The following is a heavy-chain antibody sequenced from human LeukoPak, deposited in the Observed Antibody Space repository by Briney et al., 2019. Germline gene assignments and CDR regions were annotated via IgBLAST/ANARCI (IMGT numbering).Heavy chain of an antibody. CDR3: ASSRREKASTSIAVAGNDY. J-gene: IGHJ4*02. Sequence: SESVSLTCAVYGWSFSGYYWSWVRQPPGKGLEWIGEINHSGSTNYNPSLKSRVTISIDTSKSQFSLKLSSVTSADTAVYYCASSRREKASTSIAVAGNDYWGQGTLVTVSS. D-gene: IGHD6-19*01. CDR1: GWSFSGYY. V-gene: IGHV4-34*01. CDR2: INHSGST.